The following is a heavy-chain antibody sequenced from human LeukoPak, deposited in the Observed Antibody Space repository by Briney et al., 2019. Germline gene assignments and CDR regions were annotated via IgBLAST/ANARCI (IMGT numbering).Heavy chain of an antibody. D-gene: IGHD2-15*01. Sequence: KPSETLSLTCTVSGGSISSYYWSWIRQPAGKGLEWIGRIYTSGSTNYNPSLKSRVTMSVDTSKNQFSLKLSSVTAADTAVYYCAREELGYCSGGSCFKFDYWGQGTLVTVSS. CDR1: GGSISSYY. CDR2: IYTSGST. J-gene: IGHJ4*02. V-gene: IGHV4-4*07. CDR3: AREELGYCSGGSCFKFDY.